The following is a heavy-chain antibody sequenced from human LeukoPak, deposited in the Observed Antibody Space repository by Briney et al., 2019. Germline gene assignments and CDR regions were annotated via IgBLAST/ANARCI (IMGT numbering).Heavy chain of an antibody. V-gene: IGHV3-11*01. CDR3: ARALQAYYLDY. J-gene: IGHJ4*02. CDR2: ISSGGTT. CDR1: GFTLSGHY. Sequence: GGSLRLSCAASGFTLSGHYMSWIRQAPGKGLEWVSKISSGGTTYYADSLKGRFTISRDNAKNSLYLQINSLRAEDTAVYYCARALQAYYLDYWGQGALVTVSS.